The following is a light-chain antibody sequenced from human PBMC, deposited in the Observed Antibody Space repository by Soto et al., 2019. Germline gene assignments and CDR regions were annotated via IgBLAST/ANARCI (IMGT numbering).Light chain of an antibody. CDR2: AVS. J-gene: IGLJ1*01. Sequence: QSALTQPASVSGSPGQSITISCTGTSSDVGNYDYVSWYQQYPGKAPKLMIYAVSRRPSGVSNRFSGSKSGNTASLTISGXXAXXXXXXYCTSYTPSSTYVFGTGTKLTVL. CDR3: TSYTPSSTYV. CDR1: SSDVGNYDY. V-gene: IGLV2-14*03.